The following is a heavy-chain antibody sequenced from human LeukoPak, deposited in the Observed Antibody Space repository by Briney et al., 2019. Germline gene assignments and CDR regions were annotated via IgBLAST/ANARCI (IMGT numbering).Heavy chain of an antibody. D-gene: IGHD2-2*01. Sequence: GGSLRLSCAASGFSVSSNYMSWVRQAPGKGLEWVSAISGSGGSTYYADSVKGRFTISRDNSKNTLYLQMNSLRAEDTAVYYCAKEGTYCSSTSCYYYYYMDVWGKGTTVTVSS. CDR2: ISGSGGST. CDR3: AKEGTYCSSTSCYYYYYMDV. V-gene: IGHV3-23*01. CDR1: GFSVSSNY. J-gene: IGHJ6*03.